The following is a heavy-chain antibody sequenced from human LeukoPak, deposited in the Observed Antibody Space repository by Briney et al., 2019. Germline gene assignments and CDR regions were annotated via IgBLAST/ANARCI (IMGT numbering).Heavy chain of an antibody. V-gene: IGHV3-30*02. J-gene: IGHJ4*02. Sequence: GGSLRLSCAASGFTFNNYGIHWVRQAPGKGLEWVSFIRYDGSNKYYADSVKGRFTISRDNSKNTLYLQMNSLKPEDTAVYYCARRATNSRLSMVRGVIVAANNHHFDHWGQGTLVTVSS. CDR1: GFTFNNYG. D-gene: IGHD3-10*01. CDR3: ARRATNSRLSMVRGVIVAANNHHFDH. CDR2: IRYDGSNK.